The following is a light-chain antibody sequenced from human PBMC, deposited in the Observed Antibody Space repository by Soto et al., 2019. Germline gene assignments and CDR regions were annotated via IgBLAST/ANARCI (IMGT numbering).Light chain of an antibody. CDR1: QDIRVD. CDR3: LQDYDFPYT. V-gene: IGKV1-6*01. CDR2: AAS. J-gene: IGKJ2*01. Sequence: AVKMTQSPPSLSASVFDRVIITFRASQDIRVDVGWLQQRPGHAPNLLIYAASTLHTGVPSTFTGSGSGTDFTLTINDLQPEDVATYFCLQDYDFPYTFGQGTKVDIK.